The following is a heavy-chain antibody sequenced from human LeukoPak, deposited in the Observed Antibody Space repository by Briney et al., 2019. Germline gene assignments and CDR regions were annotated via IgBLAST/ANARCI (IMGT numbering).Heavy chain of an antibody. D-gene: IGHD4-11*01. CDR2: ISSSSSTI. Sequence: GGSLRLSCAASGFTFSSYSMNWVRQAPGKGLEWVSYISSSSSTIYYADSVKGRFTISRDNAKNPLYLQMNSLRDEDTAVYYCARDPMTTVALSDYWGQGTLVTVSS. CDR1: GFTFSSYS. V-gene: IGHV3-48*02. J-gene: IGHJ4*02. CDR3: ARDPMTTVALSDY.